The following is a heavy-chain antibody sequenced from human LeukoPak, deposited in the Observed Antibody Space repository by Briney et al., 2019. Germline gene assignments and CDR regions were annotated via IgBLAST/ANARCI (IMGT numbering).Heavy chain of an antibody. D-gene: IGHD5-12*01. CDR2: INPNSVNT. Sequence: ASVKVSCTASGYTFASYDINWVRQATGQGLEMMGWINPNSVNTGYAQKFQGRVTMTRNTSISTAYMELSSLRSEDRAVYYCARPGYSGYDYLFDYWGQGALVTVSS. V-gene: IGHV1-8*01. CDR3: ARPGYSGYDYLFDY. CDR1: GYTFASYD. J-gene: IGHJ4*02.